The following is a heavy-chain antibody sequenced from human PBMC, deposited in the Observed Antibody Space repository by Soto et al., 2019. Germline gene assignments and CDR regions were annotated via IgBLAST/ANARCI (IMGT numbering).Heavy chain of an antibody. CDR1: GYTFTSYG. V-gene: IGHV1-18*04. CDR2: ISAYNGNT. D-gene: IGHD2-2*01. CDR3: ARDDAVVPAAIGNYYYGMDV. J-gene: IGHJ6*02. Sequence: VASVKVSCKASGYTFTSYGISWVRQAPGQGLEWMGWISAYNGNTNYAQKLQGRVTMTTDTSTSTAYMELRSLRSDDTAVYYCARDDAVVPAAIGNYYYGMDVWGQGTKVTVSS.